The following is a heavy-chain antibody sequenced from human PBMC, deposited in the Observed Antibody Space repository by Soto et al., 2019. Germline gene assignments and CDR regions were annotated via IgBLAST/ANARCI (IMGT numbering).Heavy chain of an antibody. J-gene: IGHJ4*02. CDR3: ARSLRSSSSWYRLLDY. CDR1: GFTFSSYG. V-gene: IGHV3-33*01. D-gene: IGHD6-13*01. CDR2: IWYDGSNK. Sequence: GGSLRLSCAASGFTFSSYGMHWVRQAPGKGLEWVAVIWYDGSNKYYADSVKGRFTISRDNSKNTLYLQMNSLRAEDTAVYYCARSLRSSSSWYRLLDYWGQGTLVTVSS.